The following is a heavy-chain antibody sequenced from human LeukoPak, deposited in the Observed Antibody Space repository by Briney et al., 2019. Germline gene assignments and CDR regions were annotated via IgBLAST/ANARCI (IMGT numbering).Heavy chain of an antibody. D-gene: IGHD6-19*01. CDR2: ISYDGSNK. CDR3: ARERGYSSGCPWFDP. CDR1: GFTFSSYA. J-gene: IGHJ5*02. V-gene: IGHV3-30-3*01. Sequence: GRSLRLSCAASGFTFSSYAMHWVRQAPGKGLEWVAVISYDGSNKYYADSVKGRFTISRDNSKNTLYLQMNSLRAEDTAVYYCARERGYSSGCPWFDPWGQGTLVTVSS.